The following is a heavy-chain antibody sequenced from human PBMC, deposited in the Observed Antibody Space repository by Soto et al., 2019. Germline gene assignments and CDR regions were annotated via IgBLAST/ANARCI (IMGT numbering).Heavy chain of an antibody. CDR1: GLTFSDYY. Sequence: GGSLRLSCAASGLTFSDYYMSWIRQAPGKGLEWVSYISSSSSYTNYADSVKGRFTISRDNAKNSLYLQMNSLRAEDTAVYYCARDLFFGVAPPGGGQGTLVTVSP. CDR3: ARDLFFGVAPPG. V-gene: IGHV3-11*06. J-gene: IGHJ4*02. D-gene: IGHD3-3*01. CDR2: ISSSSSYT.